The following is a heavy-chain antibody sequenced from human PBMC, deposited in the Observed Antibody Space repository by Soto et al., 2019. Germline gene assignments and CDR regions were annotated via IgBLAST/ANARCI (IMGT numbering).Heavy chain of an antibody. CDR2: IYTSGST. Sequence: PSEPLSLTCSFSCGSISSYYWSFIRQPAGNGLEWIGRIYTSGSTNYNPSLKSRVTMSVDTSKNQFSLKLSSVTAADTAVYYCARAYSSGWYFYDYWGQGTLVTVSS. CDR3: ARAYSSGWYFYDY. CDR1: CGSISSYY. V-gene: IGHV4-4*07. D-gene: IGHD6-19*01. J-gene: IGHJ4*02.